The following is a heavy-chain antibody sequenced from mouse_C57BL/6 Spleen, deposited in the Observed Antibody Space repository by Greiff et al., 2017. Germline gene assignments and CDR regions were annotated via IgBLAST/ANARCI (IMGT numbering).Heavy chain of an antibody. Sequence: EVKLMESGGGLVKPGGSLKLSCAASGFTFSSYTMSWVRQTPEKRLEWVATISGGGGTTYYPDSVKGRFTISRDNAKNTLYLQMSRLRAEDTALYYCARQRWVTGTNFDVWGTGTSVTVSS. CDR2: ISGGGGTT. CDR3: ARQRWVTGTNFDV. J-gene: IGHJ1*03. CDR1: GFTFSSYT. D-gene: IGHD4-1*01. V-gene: IGHV5-9*01.